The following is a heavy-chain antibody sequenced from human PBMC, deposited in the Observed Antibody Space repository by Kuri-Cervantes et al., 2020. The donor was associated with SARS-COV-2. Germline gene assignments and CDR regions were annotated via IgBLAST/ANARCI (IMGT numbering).Heavy chain of an antibody. Sequence: GESLKISCAASGYTFTSYYMHWVRQAPGQGLEWMGIINPSGGSTSYAQKFQGRVTMTRDTSTSTVYMELSSLRSEDTAVYYCARGQGTNGVHYGMDVWGQGTTVTVSS. V-gene: IGHV1-46*01. J-gene: IGHJ6*02. CDR2: INPSGGST. D-gene: IGHD2-8*01. CDR3: ARGQGTNGVHYGMDV. CDR1: GYTFTSYY.